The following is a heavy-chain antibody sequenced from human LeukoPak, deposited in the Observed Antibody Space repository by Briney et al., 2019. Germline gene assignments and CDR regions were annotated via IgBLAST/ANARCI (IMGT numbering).Heavy chain of an antibody. CDR1: GFTFSSHG. V-gene: IGHV3-21*01. D-gene: IGHD2-15*01. CDR3: ARDPGSCSGGSCQYYYYYYMDV. Sequence: GGTLRLSCAASGFTFSSHGMSWVRQAPGKGLEWVSSISSSSSYIYYADSVKGRFTISRDNAKNSLYLQMNSLRAEDTAVHYCARDPGSCSGGSCQYYYYYYMDVWGKGTTVTVSS. CDR2: ISSSSSYI. J-gene: IGHJ6*03.